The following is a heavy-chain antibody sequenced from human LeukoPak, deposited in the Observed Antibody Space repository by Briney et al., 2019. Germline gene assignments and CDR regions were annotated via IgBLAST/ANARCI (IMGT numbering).Heavy chain of an antibody. V-gene: IGHV3-21*04. CDR2: ISSGSSDI. D-gene: IGHD5-12*01. Sequence: GGSLRLSCAASGFTFSSYTMNWVRQAPGKGLEWVSSISSGSSDIYYADSLKGRFTISRDNAKNSLFLQMNSLRAEDTAVFYCARRGASDYYFDYWGRGTLVTVSS. CDR3: ARRGASDYYFDY. CDR1: GFTFSSYT. J-gene: IGHJ4*02.